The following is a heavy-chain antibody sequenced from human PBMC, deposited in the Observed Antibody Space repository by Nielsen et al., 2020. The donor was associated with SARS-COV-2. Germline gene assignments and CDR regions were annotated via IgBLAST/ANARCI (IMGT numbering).Heavy chain of an antibody. D-gene: IGHD5-18*01. J-gene: IGHJ4*02. Sequence: GESLKISCAASGFTFSSYAMSWVRQAPGKGLEWVSAISGSGGSTYYADSVKGRFTISRDNSKNTLYLQMNSLRAEDTAVYYCAKGLPPLGLWLLPPYFDYWGQGTLVTVSS. CDR3: AKGLPPLGLWLLPPYFDY. V-gene: IGHV3-23*01. CDR2: ISGSGGST. CDR1: GFTFSSYA.